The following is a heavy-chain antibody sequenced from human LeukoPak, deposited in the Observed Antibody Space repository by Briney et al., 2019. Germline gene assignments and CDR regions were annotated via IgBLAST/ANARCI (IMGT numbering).Heavy chain of an antibody. Sequence: GGSLRLSCAASGFTVSSNYMSWVRQAPGKGLEWLANIKQDESEKYYADSAEGRFTISRDNAKNSVYLKMNSLRAEDSAVYYCARGLIAAAATGYYYSYGMDVWGQGTTVTVSS. D-gene: IGHD6-13*01. CDR2: IKQDESEK. CDR1: GFTVSSNY. V-gene: IGHV3-7*04. CDR3: ARGLIAAAATGYYYSYGMDV. J-gene: IGHJ6*02.